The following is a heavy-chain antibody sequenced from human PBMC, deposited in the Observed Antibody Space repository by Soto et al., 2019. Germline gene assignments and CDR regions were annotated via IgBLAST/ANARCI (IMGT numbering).Heavy chain of an antibody. CDR1: GFTLSSYW. J-gene: IGHJ5*02. D-gene: IGHD3-3*01. V-gene: IGHV3-74*01. Sequence: GSLRLSCAASGFTLSSYWMHWVRQSPGKGLEWVSHINNDGSSTTYADSVKGRFTISRDNAKNTLYLQMNNLKVEDTAVYYCARDFSPWGQGTLVTVPQ. CDR2: INNDGSST. CDR3: ARDFSP.